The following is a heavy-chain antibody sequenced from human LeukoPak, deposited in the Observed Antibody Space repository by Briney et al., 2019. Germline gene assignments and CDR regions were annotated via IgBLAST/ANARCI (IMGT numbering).Heavy chain of an antibody. D-gene: IGHD4-23*01. Sequence: GGSLRLSCSASGFTFSSYAMHWVRQAPGKGLEYVSAISTNGGSTYYADSVKGRFTISRDNSKNTLYLQMSSLRAKDTAVYYCAKGDGGNSQPDYWGQGTLSLSPQ. V-gene: IGHV3-64D*06. CDR3: AKGDGGNSQPDY. CDR2: ISTNGGST. CDR1: GFTFSSYA. J-gene: IGHJ4*02.